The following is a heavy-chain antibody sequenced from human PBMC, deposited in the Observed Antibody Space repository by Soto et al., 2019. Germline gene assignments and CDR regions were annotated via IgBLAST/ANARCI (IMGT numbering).Heavy chain of an antibody. CDR2: IDPSDSYT. V-gene: IGHV5-10-1*01. Sequence: PGESLKISCKGSGYSFTNQWISWVRQMPGKGLEWMGRIDPSDSYTKYSPSFQGRVTISADKSISTAYLQWSSLKASDTAMYYCMRQLGVDADNWFHPWGQGTLVTVSS. CDR1: GYSFTNQW. CDR3: MRQLGVDADNWFHP. J-gene: IGHJ5*02. D-gene: IGHD2-8*01.